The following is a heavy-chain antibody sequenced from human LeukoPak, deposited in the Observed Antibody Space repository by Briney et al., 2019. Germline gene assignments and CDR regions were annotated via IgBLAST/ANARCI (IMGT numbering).Heavy chain of an antibody. D-gene: IGHD6-19*01. CDR3: ARGGGSSGWYNDY. CDR1: GGSISSSSYY. CDR2: IYYSGTT. V-gene: IGHV4-39*07. J-gene: IGHJ4*02. Sequence: SETLSLTCTVSGGSISSSSYYWGWIRQPPGKGLEWIGSIYYSGTTYYNPSLKSRVTISVDTSKNQFSLKLSSVTAADTAVYYCARGGGSSGWYNDYWGQGTLVTVSS.